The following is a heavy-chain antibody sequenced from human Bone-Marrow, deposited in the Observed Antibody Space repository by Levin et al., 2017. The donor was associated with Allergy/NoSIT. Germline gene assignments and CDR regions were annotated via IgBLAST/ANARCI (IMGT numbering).Heavy chain of an antibody. V-gene: IGHV5-51*01. CDR1: GYSFTSYW. CDR3: AIHHHSSSWYFDY. CDR2: IYPGDSDT. D-gene: IGHD6-13*01. Sequence: GESLKISCKGSGYSFTSYWIGWVRQMPGKGLEWMGIIYPGDSDTRYSPSFQGQVTISADKSISTAYLQWSSLKASDTAMYYCAIHHHSSSWYFDYWGQETLVTVSS. J-gene: IGHJ4*02.